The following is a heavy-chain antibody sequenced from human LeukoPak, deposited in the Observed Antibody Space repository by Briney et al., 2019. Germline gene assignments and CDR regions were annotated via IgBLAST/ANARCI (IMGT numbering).Heavy chain of an antibody. CDR3: AGQLDHYDNIYYFDY. CDR2: INHSGST. J-gene: IGHJ4*02. V-gene: IGHV4-34*01. CDR1: GGSFSGYY. D-gene: IGHD3-22*01. Sequence: PSETLSLTCAVYGGSFSGYYWSWIRQPPGKGLEWIGEINHSGSTNYNPSLKSRVTISVDTSKNQFSLKLSSLTAADTAVYYCAGQLDHYDNIYYFDYGGQGPRVTVSS.